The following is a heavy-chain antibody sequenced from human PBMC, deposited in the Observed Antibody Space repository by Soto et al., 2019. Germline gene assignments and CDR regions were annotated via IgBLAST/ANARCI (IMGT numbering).Heavy chain of an antibody. CDR2: ITSDGTIT. J-gene: IGHJ4*02. D-gene: IGHD6-13*01. CDR3: ARGAGGFDY. CDR1: GFTFSTYW. Sequence: EVQLVESGGGLVQPGGSLRLSCAASGFTFSTYWMHWVRQAPGKGLVWVSHITSDGTITTYADSVKGRFTISRDNAKNTLSLQMNSLRAEDTAVYYCARGAGGFDYWGQGTLFTVSS. V-gene: IGHV3-74*01.